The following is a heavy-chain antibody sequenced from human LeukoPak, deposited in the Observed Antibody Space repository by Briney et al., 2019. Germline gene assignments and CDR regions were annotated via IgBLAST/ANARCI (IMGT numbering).Heavy chain of an antibody. CDR2: IYYSGST. D-gene: IGHD3-10*01. Sequence: SETLSLTCTVSGGSISSSSYYWGWIRQPPGKGLEWIGSIYYSGSTYYNPSLKSRVTISVDTSKNQFSLKLSSVTAADTAVYYCARGGSGSSLYYFDYWGQGTLVTVSS. V-gene: IGHV4-39*07. CDR3: ARGGSGSSLYYFDY. J-gene: IGHJ4*02. CDR1: GGSISSSSYY.